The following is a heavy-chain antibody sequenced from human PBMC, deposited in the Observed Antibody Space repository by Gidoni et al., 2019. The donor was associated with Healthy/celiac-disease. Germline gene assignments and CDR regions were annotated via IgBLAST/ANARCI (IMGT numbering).Heavy chain of an antibody. D-gene: IGHD4-17*01. Sequence: EVQLVQSGAEVKKPGESLKISCKGSGYSLTSYWIGWVRQMPGKGLAWLGIIYPGDSDTRYSPSFQGQVTISADQSISTAYLQWSSLKASDTAMYYCARWTTVTTFNWFDPRGQGTLVTFSS. CDR1: GYSLTSYW. CDR2: IYPGDSDT. CDR3: ARWTTVTTFNWFDP. V-gene: IGHV5-51*03. J-gene: IGHJ5*02.